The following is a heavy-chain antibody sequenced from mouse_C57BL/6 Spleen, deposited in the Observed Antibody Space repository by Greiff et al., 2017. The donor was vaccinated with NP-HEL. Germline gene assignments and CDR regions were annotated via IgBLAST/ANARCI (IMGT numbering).Heavy chain of an antibody. D-gene: IGHD1-1*01. CDR2: INPGSGGT. J-gene: IGHJ2*01. CDR3: ARVVAQYYFGY. V-gene: IGHV1-54*01. Sequence: VQLQQSGAELVRPGTSVKVSCKASGYAFTNYLIEWVKQRPGQGLEWIGVINPGSGGTNYHEKFKGKATLTADKSSSPAYMPLSSLTFEDSAVYFCARVVAQYYFGYWGQGTTLTVSS. CDR1: GYAFTNYL.